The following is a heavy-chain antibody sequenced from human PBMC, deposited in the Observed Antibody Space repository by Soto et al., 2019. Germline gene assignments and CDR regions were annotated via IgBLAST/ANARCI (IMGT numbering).Heavy chain of an antibody. CDR2: ISHDNRNI. Sequence: QVQLVESGGGVVQPGRSVRLSCAASGLDFRNKDMHWVRQAPGKGLEWVAVISHDNRNIFYGDSVNGLFTVSRDNSKNTLFLEMNSLGAEDTVVYFCDKLVDKTLDYFWGLGTLVAVSS. V-gene: IGHV3-30*18. D-gene: IGHD3-10*01. CDR1: GLDFRNKD. J-gene: IGHJ4*02. CDR3: DKLVDKTLDYF.